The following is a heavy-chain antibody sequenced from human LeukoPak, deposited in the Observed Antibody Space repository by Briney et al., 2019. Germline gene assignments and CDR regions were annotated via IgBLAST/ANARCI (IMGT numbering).Heavy chain of an antibody. Sequence: GASVKVSCKASGYTFTGYYMHWVRQAPGQGLEWMGWINPNSGGTNYAQKFQGRVTMTRDTSMSTAYMELSSLRSDDTAVYYCARYPQGLVVPVLDGMDVWGQGTTGTASS. CDR3: ARYPQGLVVPVLDGMDV. V-gene: IGHV1-2*02. D-gene: IGHD2-2*01. CDR2: INPNSGGT. CDR1: GYTFTGYY. J-gene: IGHJ6*02.